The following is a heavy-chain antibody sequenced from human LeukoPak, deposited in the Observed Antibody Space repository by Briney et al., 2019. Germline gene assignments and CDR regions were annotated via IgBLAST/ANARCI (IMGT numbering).Heavy chain of an antibody. V-gene: IGHV1-2*02. Sequence: ASVKVSCKASGYTFTGYYMHWVRQAPGQGREWMGWIDPHSGGTNYAQKFQGRVTMTRDTSISTAYMELSRLRSDDTAVYYCAREYRTVATKVLDYWGQGTLVTVSS. CDR2: IDPHSGGT. D-gene: IGHD5-12*01. CDR3: AREYRTVATKVLDY. J-gene: IGHJ4*02. CDR1: GYTFTGYY.